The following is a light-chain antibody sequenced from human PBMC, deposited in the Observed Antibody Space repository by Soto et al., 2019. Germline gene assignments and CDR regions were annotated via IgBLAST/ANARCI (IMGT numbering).Light chain of an antibody. J-gene: IGKJ1*01. Sequence: TQSPSSLSASVGDRVTIPSRASQSISSYLNWYQQKPGKAPKLLIYAASSLQSGVPSRFSGSGSGTDFTLTISRLEPEDFAVYYCQQSGSSPWTFGQGTKVDNK. CDR2: AAS. CDR1: QSISSY. V-gene: IGKV1-39*01. CDR3: QQSGSSPWT.